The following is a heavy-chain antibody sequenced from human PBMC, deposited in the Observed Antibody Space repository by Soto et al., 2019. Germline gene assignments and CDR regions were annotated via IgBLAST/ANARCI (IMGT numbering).Heavy chain of an antibody. CDR2: TSHSGST. V-gene: IGHV4-31*03. Sequence: QVQLQESGPGLVKPSQTLSLTCTVSGGSITSSGYYWSWIRQHPGEGLEWIGFTSHSGSTSYNPSRKSRVTISVDTSSNQFSLNLKSVTAADTAVYYCARGGGSTKVDYWGQGTLVTVSP. CDR1: GGSITSSGYY. J-gene: IGHJ4*02. CDR3: ARGGGSTKVDY. D-gene: IGHD2-2*01.